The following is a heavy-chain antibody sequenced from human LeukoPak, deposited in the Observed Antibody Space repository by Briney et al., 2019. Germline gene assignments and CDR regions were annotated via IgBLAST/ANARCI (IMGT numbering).Heavy chain of an antibody. CDR1: GFTFSDYY. V-gene: IGHV3-11*01. Sequence: GGSLRLSCAASGFTFSDYYMSWIRQAPGKGLEWVSYISSSGSTIYYADSVKGRFTISRDNAKNSLYLQMNSLRAEDTAVYYCARDPADYGSGSYYNEYFDYWGQGTLVTVSS. J-gene: IGHJ4*02. CDR2: ISSSGSTI. CDR3: ARDPADYGSGSYYNEYFDY. D-gene: IGHD3-10*01.